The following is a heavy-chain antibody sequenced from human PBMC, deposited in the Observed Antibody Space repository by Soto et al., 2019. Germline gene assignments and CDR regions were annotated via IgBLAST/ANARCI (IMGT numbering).Heavy chain of an antibody. Sequence: GGSLRLSCAVSGFTFSIYALSWVRQAPGKGLEWVSGISGSGGTTYYADSVKGRFTISRDNSKDTLYLQLNSLRAEDTAVYYCALVASAGDYYYYGMGVWGQGTTVTVSS. CDR2: ISGSGGTT. V-gene: IGHV3-23*01. CDR3: ALVASAGDYYYYGMGV. D-gene: IGHD6-13*01. J-gene: IGHJ6*02. CDR1: GFTFSIYA.